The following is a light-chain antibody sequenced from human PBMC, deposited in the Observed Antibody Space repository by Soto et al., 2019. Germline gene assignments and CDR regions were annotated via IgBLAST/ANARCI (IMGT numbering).Light chain of an antibody. CDR2: AAS. V-gene: IGKV1-27*01. CDR3: QKYNSAPRT. CDR1: QGISNY. J-gene: IGKJ1*01. Sequence: DIQMTQSPSSLSASVGDRVTITCRASQGISNYLACNQQKPWKVPKLLIYAASILQSGVPSRFSGSGSGTDFTLTISSLQPEDVATYYCQKYNSAPRTCGQGTKVEIK.